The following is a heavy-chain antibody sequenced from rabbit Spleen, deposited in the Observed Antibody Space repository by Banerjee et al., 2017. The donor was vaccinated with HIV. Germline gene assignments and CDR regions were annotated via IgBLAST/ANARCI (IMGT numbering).Heavy chain of an antibody. CDR3: ARGSVAYLNGLYAYYFKL. D-gene: IGHD6-1*01. CDR1: GFSFSSSDY. CDR2: IAGSTGST. Sequence: QSLEESGGDLVKPGASLTLTCTASGFSFSSSDYMCWVRQAPGKGLEWISCIAGSTGSTYYASWAKGRFTISKTSSTTVTLQMASLTAADTATYFCARGSVAYLNGLYAYYFKLWGQGTLVTVS. V-gene: IGHV1S40*01. J-gene: IGHJ4*01.